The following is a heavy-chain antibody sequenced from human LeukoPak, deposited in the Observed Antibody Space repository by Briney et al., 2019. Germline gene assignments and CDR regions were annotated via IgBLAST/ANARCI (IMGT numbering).Heavy chain of an antibody. CDR2: ITTDENT. Sequence: GGSLRLSCAASGLTLSRYWMHWVSQAPGKGPVWVSRITTDENTNYADSVKGRFTISRDNAKNTLYLQMNRLRAGDTAVYYCARGYYGGSHHYLFDYWGQGNLVTVSS. CDR3: ARGYYGGSHHYLFDY. D-gene: IGHD2-21*01. CDR1: GLTLSRYW. J-gene: IGHJ4*02. V-gene: IGHV3-74*01.